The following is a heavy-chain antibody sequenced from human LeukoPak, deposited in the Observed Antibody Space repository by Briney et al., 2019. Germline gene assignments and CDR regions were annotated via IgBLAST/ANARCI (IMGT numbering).Heavy chain of an antibody. CDR1: GGSISSANYY. D-gene: IGHD3-22*01. CDR3: ATTSYYYDSPDY. Sequence: SETLSLTCTVSGGSISSANYYWAWIRQPPGKGLEWIGDVYYSGSTYYNPSLKSRVTISVDTSKNQFSLKLSSVTAADTAVYYCATTSYYYDSPDYWGQGTLVTVSS. V-gene: IGHV4-39*01. CDR2: VYYSGST. J-gene: IGHJ4*02.